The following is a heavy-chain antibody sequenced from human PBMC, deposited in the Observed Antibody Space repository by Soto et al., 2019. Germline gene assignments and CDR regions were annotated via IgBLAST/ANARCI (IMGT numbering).Heavy chain of an antibody. CDR2: INQDGSVT. CDR1: GFTFSTYW. V-gene: IGHV3-7*01. Sequence: GGSLRLSCAASGFTFSTYWMTWVRQAPGKGLEWVANINQDGSVTSYVDSVKGRFTISRDNAKNSLYLLMNNLRAEDTAVYYCARGGVILTGYYDYWGQGTLVTVSS. CDR3: ARGGVILTGYYDY. J-gene: IGHJ4*02. D-gene: IGHD3-9*01.